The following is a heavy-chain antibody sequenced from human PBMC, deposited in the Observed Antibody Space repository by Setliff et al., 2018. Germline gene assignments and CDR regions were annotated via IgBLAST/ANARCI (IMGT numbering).Heavy chain of an antibody. J-gene: IGHJ4*01. Sequence: PSETLSLTCTVSGDSISRSTYYWGWIRQSPGKGLDWIGTVDHSGNTFYNPSLKSRVTISVDTSKNQFSLKLTSVSAADTAVYYCARRDSTGFYGYSFDFWGHGALVPVSS. CDR2: VDHSGNT. V-gene: IGHV4-39*01. CDR1: GDSISRSTYY. D-gene: IGHD3-22*01. CDR3: ARRDSTGFYGYSFDF.